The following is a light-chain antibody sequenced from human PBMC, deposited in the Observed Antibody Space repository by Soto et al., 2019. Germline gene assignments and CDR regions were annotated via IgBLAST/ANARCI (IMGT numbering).Light chain of an antibody. CDR3: QQYNNWPLT. CDR1: QSVGTN. CDR2: GAS. Sequence: EIVMTQSPVTLSVSPGERATLSCRASQSVGTNLAWYQQKPGQAPRLLIYGASTRATGMSARFSGSGSGTEFTLTISSLQSEDFAVFYCQQYNNWPLTFGGGTKVDIK. V-gene: IGKV3-15*01. J-gene: IGKJ4*01.